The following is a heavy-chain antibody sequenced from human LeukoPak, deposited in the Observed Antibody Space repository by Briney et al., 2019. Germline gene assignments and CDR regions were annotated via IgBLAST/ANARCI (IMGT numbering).Heavy chain of an antibody. CDR1: GFTFSSYA. CDR2: ICSNDNNT. D-gene: IGHD3-10*01. CDR3: PQGTY. V-gene: IGHV3-23*01. J-gene: IGHJ4*02. Sequence: TGGSLRLSCAASGFTFSSYAMNWVRQAPGKGLEWVSAICSNDNNTYYADSVKGRFTISRDNSKNTLYLQMNSLRAEDTAVYYCPQGTYWGQGTLVTVSS.